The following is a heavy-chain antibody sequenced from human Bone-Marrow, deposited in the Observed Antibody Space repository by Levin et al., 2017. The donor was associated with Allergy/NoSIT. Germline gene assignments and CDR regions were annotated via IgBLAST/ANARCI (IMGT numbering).Heavy chain of an antibody. CDR1: GFTFSNGW. D-gene: IGHD2-2*01. CDR2: VKPKNDGGTT. V-gene: IGHV3-15*01. Sequence: GGSLRLSCAASGFTFSNGWMNWVRQAPGKGLEWVGRVKPKNDGGTTDYAAPVKGRFTISRDDSQNMLYLQMNSLRTEDTAVYYCATDRGPRYCSRTTCSWTSWGQGTLVTVSS. CDR3: ATDRGPRYCSRTTCSWTS. J-gene: IGHJ5*02.